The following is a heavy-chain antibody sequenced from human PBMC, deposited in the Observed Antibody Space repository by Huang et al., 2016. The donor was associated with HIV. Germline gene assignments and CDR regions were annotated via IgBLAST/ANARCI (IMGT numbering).Heavy chain of an antibody. CDR2: LNPNSGKT. Sequence: QVQLVQSGPEVKKPGASVKVSCQTSGYIFSNYDINWVRQAHGQGLQVMGWLNPNSGKTAYGQNFQGRVTLTRSTSTGAAYMVLNSLTSQDTAVYYCARLTSGWYQDYWGQGTLVTVSS. J-gene: IGHJ4*02. CDR1: GYIFSNYD. CDR3: ARLTSGWYQDY. V-gene: IGHV1-8*01. D-gene: IGHD6-19*01.